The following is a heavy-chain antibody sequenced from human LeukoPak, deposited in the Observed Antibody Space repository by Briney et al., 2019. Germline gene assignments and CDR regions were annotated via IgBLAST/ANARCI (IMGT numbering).Heavy chain of an antibody. CDR3: AKDLVNGMAAAAFDAFHI. Sequence: GGSLRLSCAASGFTFSNYAMSWVRQAPGKGLEWVSAISDSDGSTYYADSVKGRFTISRDNSKNTLYVQMNSLRAEDTAVYYCAKDLVNGMAAAAFDAFHIWGQGTMVTVSS. CDR2: ISDSDGST. D-gene: IGHD6-13*01. V-gene: IGHV3-23*01. J-gene: IGHJ3*02. CDR1: GFTFSNYA.